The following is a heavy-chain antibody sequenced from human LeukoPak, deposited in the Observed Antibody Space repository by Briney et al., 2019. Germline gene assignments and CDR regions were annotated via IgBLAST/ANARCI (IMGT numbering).Heavy chain of an antibody. CDR3: STEDKYCTTPNCGAY. D-gene: IGHD2-8*01. CDR1: GYTLTDYY. V-gene: IGHV1-2*02. CDR2: FIPHSGGT. Sequence: ASVKVSCKASGYTLTDYYIHWVRQAPGQDLEWMGFFIPHSGGTTYEQRFQGRVTMTRDMSIGTFYMELSSLRSDDTAVYYCSTEDKYCTTPNCGAYWGQGTLVTVSS. J-gene: IGHJ4*02.